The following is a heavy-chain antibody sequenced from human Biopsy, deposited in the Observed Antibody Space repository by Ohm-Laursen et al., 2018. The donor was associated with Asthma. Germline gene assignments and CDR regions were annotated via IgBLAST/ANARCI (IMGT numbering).Heavy chain of an antibody. Sequence: GSLRLSCTASGFTFSNFAMTWVRQAPGKGLEWVANIKHDGSENNHVDSLKGRFTISRDNAKNSLYLQMNSLRAEDTAVYYCARTFHFWSPYHAEHYQLWGQGTLVTVSS. CDR1: GFTFSNFA. D-gene: IGHD3-3*02. CDR2: IKHDGSEN. J-gene: IGHJ1*01. CDR3: ARTFHFWSPYHAEHYQL. V-gene: IGHV3-7*01.